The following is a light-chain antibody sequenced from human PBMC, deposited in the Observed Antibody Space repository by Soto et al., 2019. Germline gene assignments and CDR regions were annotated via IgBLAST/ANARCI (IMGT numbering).Light chain of an antibody. V-gene: IGLV2-11*01. CDR3: CSYAGSYTLI. Sequence: QSALTQPRSVSGSPGQSITISCTGTSSDVGGYNCVSWYQQHPDKAPKLVIYDVTKRPSGVPDRFSGSKSGNTASLTISGLQAEDEADYYCCSYAGSYTLIFGGGTKLTVL. CDR1: SSDVGGYNC. CDR2: DVT. J-gene: IGLJ2*01.